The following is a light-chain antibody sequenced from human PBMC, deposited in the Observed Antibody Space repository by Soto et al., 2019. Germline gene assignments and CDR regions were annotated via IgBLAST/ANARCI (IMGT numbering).Light chain of an antibody. CDR1: RTIVSY. CDR2: DAS. V-gene: IGKV1-5*01. CDR3: QQFNSYSPGA. Sequence: DIQLTQSPSSRSASVGDGVTITCRASRTIVSYLNWYQQKPGKPPKLLIYDASSLESGVPSRFSGSGSGTEFTLTISSLQPDDFATYYCQQFNSYSPGAFGQGTKVEIK. J-gene: IGKJ1*01.